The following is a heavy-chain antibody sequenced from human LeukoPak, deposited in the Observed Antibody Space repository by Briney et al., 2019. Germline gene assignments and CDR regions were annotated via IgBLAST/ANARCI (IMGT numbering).Heavy chain of an antibody. Sequence: GGSLRLSCAASEFSVGSNYMTWVRQAPGKGLEWVSLIYSGGSTYYADSVKGRFTISRDNSKNTLYLQMNSLRSEDTAVYYCARGRTTAADYGDYGWDFDYWGQGTLVTVSS. CDR3: ARGRTTAADYGDYGWDFDY. CDR2: IYSGGST. D-gene: IGHD4-17*01. CDR1: EFSVGSNY. J-gene: IGHJ4*02. V-gene: IGHV3-53*05.